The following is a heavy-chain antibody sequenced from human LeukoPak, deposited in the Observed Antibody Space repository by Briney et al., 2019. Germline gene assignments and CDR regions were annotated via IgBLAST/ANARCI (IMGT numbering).Heavy chain of an antibody. CDR2: INWNGGST. CDR3: ARVVPAAPYNWFDP. Sequence: GGSLRLSCAASGFTFDDYGMSWVRQAPGNGLEWVSGINWNGGSTGYADSVKGRFTISRDNAKNSLYLQMNILRAEDTALYYCARVVPAAPYNWFDPWGQGTLVTVSS. CDR1: GFTFDDYG. J-gene: IGHJ5*02. V-gene: IGHV3-20*04. D-gene: IGHD2-2*01.